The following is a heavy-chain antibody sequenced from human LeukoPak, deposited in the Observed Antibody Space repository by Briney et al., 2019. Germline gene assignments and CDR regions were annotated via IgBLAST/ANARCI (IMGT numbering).Heavy chain of an antibody. J-gene: IGHJ6*02. CDR1: GYTFTSYD. Sequence: GASVKVSCKASGYTFTSYDINWVRQATGQGLEWMGWMNPNSGNTGYAQKFQGRVTMTRNTSISTAYMELSSLRSEDTAVYYCASREHYYGSGSYWSYYYYGMDVWGQGTTVTVSS. CDR2: MNPNSGNT. V-gene: IGHV1-8*01. CDR3: ASREHYYGSGSYWSYYYYGMDV. D-gene: IGHD3-10*01.